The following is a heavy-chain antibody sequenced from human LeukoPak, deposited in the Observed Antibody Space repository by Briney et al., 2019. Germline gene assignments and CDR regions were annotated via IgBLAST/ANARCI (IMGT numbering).Heavy chain of an antibody. CDR3: AADIVVVPAAMELNWFDP. V-gene: IGHV1-69*13. Sequence: ASVKVSCKASGYTFTSYGISWVRQAPGQGLEWMGGIIPIFGTANYAQKFQGRVTITADESTSTAYMELSSLRSEDTAVYYCAADIVVVPAAMELNWFDPWGQGTLVTVSS. CDR1: GYTFTSYG. CDR2: IIPIFGTA. D-gene: IGHD2-2*01. J-gene: IGHJ5*02.